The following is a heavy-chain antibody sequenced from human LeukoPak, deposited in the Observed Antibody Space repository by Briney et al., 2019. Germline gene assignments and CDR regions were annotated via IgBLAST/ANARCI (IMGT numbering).Heavy chain of an antibody. D-gene: IGHD3-10*01. CDR1: GFTFSDYS. V-gene: IGHV3-53*01. J-gene: IGHJ3*02. Sequence: GGSLRLSCAASGFTFSDYSMNWVRQAPGKGLEWVSVIYSGGSTYYADSVKGRFTISRDNSKNTLYLQINSLRAEDTAVYYCARDGRGDGVPAENAFAIWGQGTMVTVS. CDR3: ARDGRGDGVPAENAFAI. CDR2: IYSGGST.